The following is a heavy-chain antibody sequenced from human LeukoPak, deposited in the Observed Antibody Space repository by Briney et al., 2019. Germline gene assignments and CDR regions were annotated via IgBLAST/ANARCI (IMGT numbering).Heavy chain of an antibody. Sequence: GRSLRLSCAASGFIFSSYGMHWVRQAPGKGLEWVAVIWHDGSNNDYADSVKGRFTISRDNSKNTLYLQMNSLRAEDTAVYYCAKSQRFGELSNLLGYWGQGTLVTVSS. CDR2: IWHDGSNN. V-gene: IGHV3-33*06. CDR1: GFIFSSYG. D-gene: IGHD3-10*01. J-gene: IGHJ4*02. CDR3: AKSQRFGELSNLLGY.